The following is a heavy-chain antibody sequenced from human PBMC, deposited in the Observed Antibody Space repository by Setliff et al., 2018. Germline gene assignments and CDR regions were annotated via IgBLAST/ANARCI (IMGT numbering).Heavy chain of an antibody. Sequence: LSCAASGFTFSRYWMSWVRQAPGKGLEWVANIKQDGSEKYYVDSVKGRFTISRDNAKNSLYLQMNSLRAEDTAVYYCARDAPINYYDSSGPYYFDYWGQGTLVTVSS. V-gene: IGHV3-7*01. CDR1: GFTFSRYW. D-gene: IGHD3-22*01. J-gene: IGHJ4*02. CDR2: IKQDGSEK. CDR3: ARDAPINYYDSSGPYYFDY.